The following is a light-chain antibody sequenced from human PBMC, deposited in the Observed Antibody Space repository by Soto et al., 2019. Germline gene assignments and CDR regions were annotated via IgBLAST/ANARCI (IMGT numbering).Light chain of an antibody. Sequence: AIQLTQSPSSLSASVGDRVTITCRASQDIRGALAWYQQKPGKAPKILIYDVSILESGVPSRFSGSSSGTDFTLTIISLQPGDFATYYCQQFNSYPITFGQGTRLEIK. CDR3: QQFNSYPIT. CDR2: DVS. V-gene: IGKV1-13*02. CDR1: QDIRGA. J-gene: IGKJ5*01.